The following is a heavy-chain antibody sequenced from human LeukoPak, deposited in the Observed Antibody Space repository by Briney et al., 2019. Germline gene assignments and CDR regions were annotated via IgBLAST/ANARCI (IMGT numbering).Heavy chain of an antibody. CDR1: GYTFTSYD. CDR3: ARVGGYYMDV. J-gene: IGHJ6*03. V-gene: IGHV1-8*01. D-gene: IGHD2-15*01. Sequence: ASVKVFCKASGYTFTSYDINWVRQATGQGLEWMGWMNPNSGNTGYAQKFQGRVTMTRNTSTSTAYMELSSLRSEDTAVSYCARVGGYYMDVWGKGTTVTVSS. CDR2: MNPNSGNT.